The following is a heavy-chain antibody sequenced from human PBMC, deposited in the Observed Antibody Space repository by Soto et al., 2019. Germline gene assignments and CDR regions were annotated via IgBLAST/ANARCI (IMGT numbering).Heavy chain of an antibody. CDR1: GFIFSSFG. V-gene: IGHV3-33*01. CDR3: VRDLLGSGGHFDY. J-gene: IGHJ4*02. CDR2: IWYDGSNT. Sequence: AGGSLRLSCAASGFIFSSFGMHWVRQAPGKGLEWVAHIWYDGSNTYYADSVKGRFTISRDNSRNTLYPQMNSLRAEDTAVYHCVRDLLGSGGHFDYWGQGTPVTVSS. D-gene: IGHD7-27*01.